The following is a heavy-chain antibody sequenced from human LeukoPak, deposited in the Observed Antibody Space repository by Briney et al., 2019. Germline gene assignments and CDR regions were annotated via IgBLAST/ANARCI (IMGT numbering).Heavy chain of an antibody. J-gene: IGHJ3*02. CDR3: ARASRDGYNHAAFDI. CDR1: GGSISSYY. V-gene: IGHV4-59*01. CDR2: IYYSGST. Sequence: SETLSLTCTVSGGSISSYYWSWIRQPPGKGLEWIGYIYYSGSTNYNPSLKSRVTISVDTSKNQFSLKLSSVTAADTAVYYCARASRDGYNHAAFDIWGQGTMVTVSS. D-gene: IGHD5-24*01.